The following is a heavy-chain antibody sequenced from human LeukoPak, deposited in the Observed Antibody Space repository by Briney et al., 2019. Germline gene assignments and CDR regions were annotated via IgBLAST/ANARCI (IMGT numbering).Heavy chain of an antibody. Sequence: SETLSLTSAEPGGSFCSPNVCWAWVRQPPGKGLQYIGSINYSGDAFYNPSLKTRVTISVDTSKSQFSLKLRSVTAPDTAVYYCVRLKSVSVFEAVIPESQFDPWGQGTLVTVSS. CDR2: INYSGDA. CDR1: GGSFCSPNVC. CDR3: VRLKSVSVFEAVIPESQFDP. D-gene: IGHD3-3*01. V-gene: IGHV4-39*01. J-gene: IGHJ5*02.